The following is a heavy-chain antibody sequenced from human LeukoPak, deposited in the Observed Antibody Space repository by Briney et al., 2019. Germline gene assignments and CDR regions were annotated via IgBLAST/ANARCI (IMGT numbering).Heavy chain of an antibody. V-gene: IGHV4-39*07. CDR3: ARALWHSSSWTHFDY. CDR2: FDNSGST. CDR1: GGSISSGSYN. J-gene: IGHJ4*02. Sequence: SETLSLTCTVSGGSISSGSYNWGWIRQPPGKGLEWIGSFDNSGSTYYNPSLKSRATISVDTSMDQFSLKLSSVTAADTAVYYCARALWHSSSWTHFDYWGQGTLVTVSS. D-gene: IGHD6-13*01.